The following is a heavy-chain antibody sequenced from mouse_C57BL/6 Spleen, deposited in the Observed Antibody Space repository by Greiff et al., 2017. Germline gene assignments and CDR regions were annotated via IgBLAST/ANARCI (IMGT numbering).Heavy chain of an antibody. Sequence: EVQGVESGGGLVKPGGSLKLSCAASGFTFSDYGMHWVRQAPEKGLEWVAYISSGSSTIYYADTVKGRFPITRDNAKNTLFLQMTSLRSEDTAMYYCARADDYDRGYVDVWGTGTTVTVSS. CDR1: GFTFSDYG. CDR3: ARADDYDRGYVDV. D-gene: IGHD2-4*01. CDR2: ISSGSSTI. J-gene: IGHJ1*03. V-gene: IGHV5-17*01.